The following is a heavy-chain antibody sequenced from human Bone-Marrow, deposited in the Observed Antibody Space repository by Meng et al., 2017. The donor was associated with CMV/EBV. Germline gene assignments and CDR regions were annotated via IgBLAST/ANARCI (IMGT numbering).Heavy chain of an antibody. CDR1: GFTFSSYS. V-gene: IGHV3-21*01. D-gene: IGHD1-26*01. J-gene: IGHJ4*02. CDR3: ATTAKGGWELLREDY. CDR2: ISSSSSYI. Sequence: GESLKISCSASGFTFSSYSMNWVRQAPGKGLEWVSSISSSSSYIYYADSVKGRFTISRDNAKNSLYLQMNSLRVEDTAVYYCATTAKGGWELLREDYWGQGTLVTVSS.